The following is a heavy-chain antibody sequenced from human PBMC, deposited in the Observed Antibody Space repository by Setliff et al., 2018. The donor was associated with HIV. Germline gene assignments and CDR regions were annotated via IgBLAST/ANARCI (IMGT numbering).Heavy chain of an antibody. CDR1: GFTVSGYY. Sequence: GESLRLSCAASGFTVSGYYMAWVRQAPGKGLEWVSTIYSGGSTYHADSVKGRFTLSRDSSKNTLSLQMNSLRPEDTAVYYCARVRLYNAALDYWGQGTLVTVSS. CDR3: ARVRLYNAALDY. D-gene: IGHD3-10*01. CDR2: IYSGGST. J-gene: IGHJ4*02. V-gene: IGHV3-66*02.